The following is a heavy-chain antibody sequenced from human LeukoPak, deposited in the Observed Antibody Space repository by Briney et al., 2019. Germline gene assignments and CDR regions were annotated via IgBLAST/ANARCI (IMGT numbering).Heavy chain of an antibody. CDR2: IWYDGSNK. CDR3: ARDERTMVRGVPYYYYGMDV. Sequence: GGSLRLSCAASGFTFSSYGMHWVRQAPGKGLEWVAVIWYDGSNKYYADSVKGRFTISRDNSKNTLYLQMNSLRAEDTAVYYCARDERTMVRGVPYYYYGMDVLGQGTTVTVSS. J-gene: IGHJ6*02. V-gene: IGHV3-33*01. CDR1: GFTFSSYG. D-gene: IGHD3-10*01.